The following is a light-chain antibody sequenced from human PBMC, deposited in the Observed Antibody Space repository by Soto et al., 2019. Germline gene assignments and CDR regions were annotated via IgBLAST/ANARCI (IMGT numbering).Light chain of an antibody. Sequence: QSVLTQPPSASGAPGQRVTISCSGSSSNIGSNTVNWYQQLPGTAPQLLIYSHDQRPSGVTDRVSGSKSVTSASLAISGLQSADEADYYCAAWDNSLDGNVVFGGGTKLTVL. CDR3: AAWDNSLDGNVV. J-gene: IGLJ2*01. CDR2: SHD. V-gene: IGLV1-44*01. CDR1: SSNIGSNT.